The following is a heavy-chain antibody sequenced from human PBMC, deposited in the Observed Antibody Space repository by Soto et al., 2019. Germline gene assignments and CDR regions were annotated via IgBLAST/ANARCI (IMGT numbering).Heavy chain of an antibody. D-gene: IGHD3-10*01. CDR3: AREEYYYGSGAFFDY. CDR1: GGTFSSYT. CDR2: IIPILGIA. Sequence: QVQLVQSGAEVKKPGSSVKVSCKASGGTFSSYTISWVRQAPGQGLEWMGRIIPILGIANYAQKFQGRVTXTXXXSXXTAYMELSSLRSADTAVYYCAREEYYYGSGAFFDYWGQGTLVTVSS. V-gene: IGHV1-69*08. J-gene: IGHJ4*02.